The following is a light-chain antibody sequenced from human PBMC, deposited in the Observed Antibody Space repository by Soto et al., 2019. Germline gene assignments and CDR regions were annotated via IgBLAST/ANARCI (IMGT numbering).Light chain of an antibody. CDR1: QSISHF. V-gene: IGKV1-5*01. CDR3: QQYTSYSRA. Sequence: QVTLSPSTLSAYVGDRVTITCRASQSISHFLAWYQQKPGKVPKLLIYDASNLGSGVPSRFSGSGSGTDFTLTISGLQPDDFTTYYCQQYTSYSRAFGQGTKVDI. J-gene: IGKJ1*01. CDR2: DAS.